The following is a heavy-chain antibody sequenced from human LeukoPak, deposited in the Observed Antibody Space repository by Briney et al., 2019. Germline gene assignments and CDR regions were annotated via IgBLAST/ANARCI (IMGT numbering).Heavy chain of an antibody. CDR2: IYYSGST. Sequence: SETLSLTCTVSGGSISSYYWSWIRQPPGKGLEWIGHIYYSGSTNYNPSLKSRVTISVDTSKNQFSLKLSSVTAADTAVYYCARGWGFSYGLLDYWGQGTLVTVSS. J-gene: IGHJ4*02. D-gene: IGHD5-18*01. CDR1: GGSISSYY. V-gene: IGHV4-59*12. CDR3: ARGWGFSYGLLDY.